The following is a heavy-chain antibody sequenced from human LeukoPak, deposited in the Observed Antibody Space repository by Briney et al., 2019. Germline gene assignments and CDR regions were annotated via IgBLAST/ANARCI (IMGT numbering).Heavy chain of an antibody. J-gene: IGHJ4*02. V-gene: IGHV3-21*06. D-gene: IGHD1-14*01. Sequence: SGGSLRLSCTASGLTFSTSGFNWVRQAPGKGLQWVASIGPTGSDRYHADSIKGRFTISRDNANNFLYLQMNSLRAEDTAVYYCATETNGRHYDYWGQGTLLTVSS. CDR3: ATETNGRHYDY. CDR1: GLTFSTSG. CDR2: IGPTGSDR.